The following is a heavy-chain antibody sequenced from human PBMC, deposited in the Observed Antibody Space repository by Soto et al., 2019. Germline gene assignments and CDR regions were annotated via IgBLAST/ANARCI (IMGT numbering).Heavy chain of an antibody. CDR1: GYTFTSYG. D-gene: IGHD4-17*01. J-gene: IGHJ4*02. Sequence: GASVKVSCKASGYTFTSYGISWVRQAPGQGLEWMGWISAYNDNTNYAQKLQGRVTMTTDTSTSTAYMELRSLRSDDTAMYYCARTLYGDNVDYWGQGTLVTVSS. V-gene: IGHV1-18*01. CDR3: ARTLYGDNVDY. CDR2: ISAYNDNT.